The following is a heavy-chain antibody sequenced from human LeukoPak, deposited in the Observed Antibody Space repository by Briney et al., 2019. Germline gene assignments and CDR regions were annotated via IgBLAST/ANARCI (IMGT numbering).Heavy chain of an antibody. V-gene: IGHV1-2*02. J-gene: IGHJ3*02. D-gene: IGHD2-15*01. CDR1: GYTFTGYY. CDR3: ASTFRRSIVVVVAATDDAFDI. CDR2: INPNSGGT. Sequence: AASVKVSCKASGYTFTGYYMHWVRQAPGQGLEWMGWINPNSGGTNYAQKFQGRVTITADESTSTAYMELSSLRSEDTAVYYCASTFRRSIVVVVAATDDAFDIWGRGTMVTVSS.